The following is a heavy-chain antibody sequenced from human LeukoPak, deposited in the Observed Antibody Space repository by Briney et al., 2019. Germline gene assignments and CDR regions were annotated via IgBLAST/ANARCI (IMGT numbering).Heavy chain of an antibody. CDR3: AKETGSSGYYTDY. Sequence: PGGTLRLSCAASGFTFSSYGMSWVRQAPGKALEWVSAMSGSGVSTYYTDSVKGRFTISRDNSKSTLYLQMNSLRAEDTATYYCAKETGSSGYYTDYWGQGTLVTVSS. V-gene: IGHV3-23*01. CDR1: GFTFSSYG. D-gene: IGHD3-22*01. CDR2: MSGSGVST. J-gene: IGHJ4*02.